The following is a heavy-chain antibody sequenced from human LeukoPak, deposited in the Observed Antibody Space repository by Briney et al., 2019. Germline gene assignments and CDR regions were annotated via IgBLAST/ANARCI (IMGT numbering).Heavy chain of an antibody. CDR1: GFTFSNYW. CDR2: IKQDGSEK. J-gene: IGHJ3*02. D-gene: IGHD3/OR15-3a*01. V-gene: IGHV3-7*01. Sequence: GGSLRLSCAASGFTFSNYWMSWFRQAPGKGPEWVAIIKQDGSEKYCVDSVKGRFTISRDNAKNSLYLQMNSLRADDTAVYYCAGDEGWTFDIWGQGTTVTVSS. CDR3: AGDEGWTFDI.